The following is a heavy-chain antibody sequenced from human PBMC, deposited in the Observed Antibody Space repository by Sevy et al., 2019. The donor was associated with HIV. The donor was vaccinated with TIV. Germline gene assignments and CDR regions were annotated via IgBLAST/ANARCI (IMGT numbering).Heavy chain of an antibody. CDR1: GFTFRIYA. D-gene: IGHD1-7*01. CDR3: AKVEITGTTNYFDY. V-gene: IGHV3-23*01. Sequence: GGCLRLCCAASGFTFRIYAMTWVRQAPGKGLGCVSSMSGSGGRTYHADSVKGRFTISRDNSKNTPYFQMNSLRAEDTAVYYCAKVEITGTTNYFDYWGQGTLVTVSS. J-gene: IGHJ4*02. CDR2: MSGSGGRT.